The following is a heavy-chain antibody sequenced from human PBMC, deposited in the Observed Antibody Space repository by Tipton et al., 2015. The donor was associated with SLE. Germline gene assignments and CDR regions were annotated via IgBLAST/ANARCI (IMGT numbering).Heavy chain of an antibody. V-gene: IGHV3-21*01. CDR1: EFTFSYYS. D-gene: IGHD1-14*01. CDR2: ISSSSSHI. CDR3: ARDELGLRNRNFDL. Sequence: SLRLSCAASEFTFSYYSMNWVRQAPGKGLEWVSSISSSSSHIYYADSVKGRFTISRDNAKNSLYLQLNSLRAEDTAVYYCARDELGLRNRNFDLWGRGTLVTVSS. J-gene: IGHJ2*01.